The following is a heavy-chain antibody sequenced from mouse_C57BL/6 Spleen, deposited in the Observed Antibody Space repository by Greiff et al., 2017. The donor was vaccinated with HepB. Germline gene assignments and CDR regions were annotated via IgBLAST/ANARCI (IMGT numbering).Heavy chain of an antibody. Sequence: QVQLQQSGAELVRPGTSVKVSCKASGYAFTNYLIEWVKQRPGQGLEWIGVINPGSGGTNYNEKFKGKATLTADKSSSTAYMQLSSLTSEDSAVYFCARGRVDGPFAYWGQGTLVTVSA. CDR2: INPGSGGT. J-gene: IGHJ3*01. CDR1: GYAFTNYL. D-gene: IGHD2-3*01. V-gene: IGHV1-54*01. CDR3: ARGRVDGPFAY.